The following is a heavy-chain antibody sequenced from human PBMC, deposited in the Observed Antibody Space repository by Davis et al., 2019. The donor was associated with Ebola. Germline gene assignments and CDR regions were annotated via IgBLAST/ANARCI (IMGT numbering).Heavy chain of an antibody. CDR1: GYTFTSYD. CDR2: MNPNSGNT. J-gene: IGHJ5*02. CDR3: ASSRAVAGVIDP. Sequence: ASVKVSCKASGYTFTSYDINWVRQATGQGLEWMGWMNPNSGNTGYAQKFQGRVTMTRNTSISTAYMELSSLRSEDTAVYYCASSRAVAGVIDPWGQGTLVTVSS. D-gene: IGHD6-19*01. V-gene: IGHV1-8*01.